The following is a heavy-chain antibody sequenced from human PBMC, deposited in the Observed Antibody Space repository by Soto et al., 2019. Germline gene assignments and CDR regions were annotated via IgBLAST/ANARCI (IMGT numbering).Heavy chain of an antibody. D-gene: IGHD3-3*01. CDR3: AAGFGGDGFWSGYPIDY. CDR1: GFTFTSSA. Sequence: ASVKVSCKASGFTFTSSAVQWVRQARGQRLEWIGWIVVGSGNTNYAQKFQERVTITRDMSTSTAYMELSSLRSEDTAVYYCAAGFGGDGFWSGYPIDYWGQGTLVTVSS. V-gene: IGHV1-58*01. CDR2: IVVGSGNT. J-gene: IGHJ4*02.